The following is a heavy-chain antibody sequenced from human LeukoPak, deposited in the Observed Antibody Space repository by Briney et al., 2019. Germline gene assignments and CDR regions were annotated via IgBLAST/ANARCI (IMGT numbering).Heavy chain of an antibody. Sequence: SETLSLTCTVSGGSISSGDYYWSWIRQPPGKGLEWIGYIYYSGSTYYNPSLKSRVTISVDTSKNQFSLKLSSVTAADTAVYYCARWGDYGDHSSYFHYWGQGTLVTVSS. CDR2: IYYSGST. D-gene: IGHD4-17*01. J-gene: IGHJ4*02. CDR3: ARWGDYGDHSSYFHY. V-gene: IGHV4-30-4*01. CDR1: GGSISSGDYY.